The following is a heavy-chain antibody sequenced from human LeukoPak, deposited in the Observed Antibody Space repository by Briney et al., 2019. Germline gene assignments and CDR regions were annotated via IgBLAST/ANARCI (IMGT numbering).Heavy chain of an antibody. CDR1: GFSFRDYY. Sequence: GGSLRLSCAASGFSFRDYYMSWIRQAPGKGLEWLSFISTDSVFTNYADPVKGRFTVSRDNAKNSLYLQLNSLRAEDTAVYYCARESHGTGDHWGQGTLVTVSS. CDR2: ISTDSVFT. CDR3: ARESHGTGDH. V-gene: IGHV3-11*05. J-gene: IGHJ4*02. D-gene: IGHD3-10*01.